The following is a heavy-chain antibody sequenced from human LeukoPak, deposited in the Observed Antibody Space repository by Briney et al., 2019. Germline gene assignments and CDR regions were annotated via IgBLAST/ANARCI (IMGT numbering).Heavy chain of an antibody. Sequence: PGGSLRLSCAASGFTFSSYGMNWVRQAPGKGLEWVSSISSSSSYIYYADSVKGRFTISRHNSKNTLYLQMNSLRAEDTAVYYCARSSAVDTGGAFDIWGQGTMVTVSS. D-gene: IGHD3-10*01. CDR1: GFTFSSYG. CDR3: ARSSAVDTGGAFDI. J-gene: IGHJ3*02. V-gene: IGHV3-21*04. CDR2: ISSSSSYI.